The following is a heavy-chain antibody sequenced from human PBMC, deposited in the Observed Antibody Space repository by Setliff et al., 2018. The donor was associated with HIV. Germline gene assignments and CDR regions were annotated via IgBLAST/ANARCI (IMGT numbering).Heavy chain of an antibody. D-gene: IGHD6-6*01. Sequence: GGSLRLSCAASGFTFSRSAVHWVRQAPGKGLEWVAVISNDGSNKFYADSVKGRFTISRDNSKNTLYLQMNNLRVEDTAVYYCARDFYSSTSGAVPDWGQGTAVTVSS. CDR1: GFTFSRSA. J-gene: IGHJ6*02. V-gene: IGHV3-30*07. CDR3: ARDFYSSTSGAVPD. CDR2: ISNDGSNK.